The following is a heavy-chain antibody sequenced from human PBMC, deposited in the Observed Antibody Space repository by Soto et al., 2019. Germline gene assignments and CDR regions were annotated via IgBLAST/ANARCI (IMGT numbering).Heavy chain of an antibody. V-gene: IGHV3-53*01. CDR1: GFTVSSKY. CDR2: IYSGGST. Sequence: PGGSLRLSCAASGFTVSSKYMSWVRQAPGKGLEWVSVIYSGGSTYYADSVKGRFTISRDNSKNTLYLQMNSLGAEDTAVYYCARVGVAAAEYYYYGMDVWGQGTTVTVSS. D-gene: IGHD6-13*01. J-gene: IGHJ6*02. CDR3: ARVGVAAAEYYYYGMDV.